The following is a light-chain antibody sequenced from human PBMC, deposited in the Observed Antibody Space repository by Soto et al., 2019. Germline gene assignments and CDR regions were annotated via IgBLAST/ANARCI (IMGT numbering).Light chain of an antibody. CDR3: QQRSNWPPYT. V-gene: IGKV3-11*01. Sequence: EIVLTQSPATVSLSPGERATLSCRASQSVSSYLVWYQQKPGQAPRLLIYDASNRATGIPARFSGSGSRTDFTLTISSLEPEDFAVYYCQQRSNWPPYTFGQGTKLEIK. J-gene: IGKJ2*01. CDR2: DAS. CDR1: QSVSSY.